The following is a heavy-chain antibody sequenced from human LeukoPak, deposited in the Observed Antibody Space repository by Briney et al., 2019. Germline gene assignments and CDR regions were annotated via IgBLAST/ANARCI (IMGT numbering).Heavy chain of an antibody. D-gene: IGHD6-19*01. CDR1: GFTFSSYW. CDR2: IKQDGSEK. CDR3: ARDRAIAVAGKFDY. Sequence: GGSLRLSCAASGFTFSSYWMSWVRQAPGKGLEWVANIKQDGSEKYYVDSVKGRFTISRDNAKNSLYLQMNSLRAEDTAVYYCARDRAIAVAGKFDYWGQGTLVTVSS. J-gene: IGHJ4*02. V-gene: IGHV3-7*01.